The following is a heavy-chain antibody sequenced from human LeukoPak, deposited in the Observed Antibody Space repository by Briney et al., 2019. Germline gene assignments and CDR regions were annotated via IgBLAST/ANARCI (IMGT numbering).Heavy chain of an antibody. CDR1: GFTFSSYV. D-gene: IGHD3-10*01. CDR2: ISGSGTTT. J-gene: IGHJ6*02. Sequence: PGGSLRLSCAASGFTFSSYVMGWVRQAPGKGLEWVSAISGSGTTTYYADAVKGRFTISRDNSRNTLYLQMHSLGAEDTAVYYCANTVVRGVAGMDVWGQGTTVTVS. CDR3: ANTVVRGVAGMDV. V-gene: IGHV3-23*01.